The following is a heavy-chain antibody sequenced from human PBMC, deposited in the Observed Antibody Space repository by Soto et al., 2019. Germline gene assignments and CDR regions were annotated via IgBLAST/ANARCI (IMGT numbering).Heavy chain of an antibody. Sequence: LRLSCAASGFTFSSYAMSWVRQAPGKGLEWVSAISGSGGSTYYADSVKGRFTISRDNSKNTLYLQMNSLRAEDTAVYYCAKAYGVRSGYPHDAFDIWGQGTMVTVSS. V-gene: IGHV3-23*01. CDR2: ISGSGGST. J-gene: IGHJ3*02. CDR3: AKAYGVRSGYPHDAFDI. D-gene: IGHD3-22*01. CDR1: GFTFSSYA.